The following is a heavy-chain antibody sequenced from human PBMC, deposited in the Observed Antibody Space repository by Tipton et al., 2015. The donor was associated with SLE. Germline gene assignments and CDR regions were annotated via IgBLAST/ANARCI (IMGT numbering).Heavy chain of an antibody. D-gene: IGHD6-19*01. CDR1: GFTFSNYG. J-gene: IGHJ4*02. Sequence: SLRLSCAASGFTFSNYGMYWVRQAPGKGLEWVAFIQYEGDSKNYADSVRGRFTISRDNFKNTLYLQMLSLRVEDTAIYYCAKDSGWYYFDYWGLGTLVTVSS. CDR2: IQYEGDSK. CDR3: AKDSGWYYFDY. V-gene: IGHV3-30*02.